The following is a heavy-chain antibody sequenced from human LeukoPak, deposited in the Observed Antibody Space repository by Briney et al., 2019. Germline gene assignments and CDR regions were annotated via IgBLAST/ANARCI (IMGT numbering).Heavy chain of an antibody. CDR3: ARGEAGESFDY. CDR2: ISAYNGNT. CDR1: GYTFTSYG. J-gene: IGHJ4*02. D-gene: IGHD3-10*01. V-gene: IGHV1-18*01. Sequence: ASVKVSCKASGYTFTSYGISWVRQAPGQGLEWMGWISAYNGNTNYTQKLQGRVTMTTDTSTSTAYMELSSLRSEDTAVYYCARGEAGESFDYWGQGTLVTVSS.